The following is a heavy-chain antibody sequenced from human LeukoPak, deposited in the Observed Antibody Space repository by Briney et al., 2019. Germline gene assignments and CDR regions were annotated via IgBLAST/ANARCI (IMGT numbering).Heavy chain of an antibody. CDR3: ARDRLRWPKIDY. Sequence: SETLSLTCTVSGGSISNKYWSWVRQPPGKGLEWIGYIYYSGSTNYNPSLKSRVTISVDTSKNQFSLKLSSVTAADTAVYYCARDRLRWPKIDYWGQGTLVTVSS. J-gene: IGHJ4*02. V-gene: IGHV4-59*12. D-gene: IGHD4-23*01. CDR2: IYYSGST. CDR1: GGSISNKY.